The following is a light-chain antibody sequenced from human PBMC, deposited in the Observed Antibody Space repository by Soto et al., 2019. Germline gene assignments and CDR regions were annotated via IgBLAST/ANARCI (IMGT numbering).Light chain of an antibody. CDR2: GAS. Sequence: EIVMTQSPATLSVSPGERATLSCTASQSVSSNLAWYRQRPGQPPRLLIYGASTRATGIPARFSGSGSGTEFTLTISSLQSEDFAVYYCQQYNNGPPWTFGQGTKVEIK. CDR3: QQYNNGPPWT. J-gene: IGKJ1*01. V-gene: IGKV3-15*01. CDR1: QSVSSN.